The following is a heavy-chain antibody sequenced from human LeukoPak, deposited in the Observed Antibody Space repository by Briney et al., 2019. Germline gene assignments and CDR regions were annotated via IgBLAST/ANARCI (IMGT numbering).Heavy chain of an antibody. CDR1: GGSISTGSHY. Sequence: SETLSLTCTVSGGSISTGSHYWVWIRQPPVKGPEWIGSFYYSGNTYYNPSLTSRVTISVDSSKNQFSLSLSSVTATDTAVYYCVRHDCATADCIQFFGMDVWGQGTTVTVSS. CDR2: FYYSGNT. J-gene: IGHJ6*02. D-gene: IGHD2-15*01. V-gene: IGHV4-39*01. CDR3: VRHDCATADCIQFFGMDV.